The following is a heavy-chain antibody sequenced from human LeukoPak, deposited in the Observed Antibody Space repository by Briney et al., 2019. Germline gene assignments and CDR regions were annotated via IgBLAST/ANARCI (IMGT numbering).Heavy chain of an antibody. Sequence: GGSLRLSCAASGFTVSSNYMSWVRQAPGKGLEWVSYISSSSSTIYYADSVKGRFTISRDNAKNSLYLQMNSLRDEDTAVYYCARVPGAGTDWFDPWGQGTLATVSS. D-gene: IGHD6-19*01. CDR1: GFTVSSNY. CDR2: ISSSSSTI. J-gene: IGHJ5*02. CDR3: ARVPGAGTDWFDP. V-gene: IGHV3-48*02.